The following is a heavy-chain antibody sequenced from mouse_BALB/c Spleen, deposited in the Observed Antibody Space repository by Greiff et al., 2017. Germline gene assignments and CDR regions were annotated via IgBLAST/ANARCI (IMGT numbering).Heavy chain of an antibody. V-gene: IGHV5-6-5*01. D-gene: IGHD2-4*01. J-gene: IGHJ4*01. CDR2: ISSGGST. CDR3: ARGRVYDYEGYAMDY. Sequence: EVQLVESGGGLVKPGGSLKLSCAASGFTFSSYAMSWVRQTPEKRLEWVASISSGGSTYYPDSVKGRFTISRDNARNILYLQMSSLRSEDTAMYYCARGRVYDYEGYAMDYWGQGTSVTVSS. CDR1: GFTFSSYA.